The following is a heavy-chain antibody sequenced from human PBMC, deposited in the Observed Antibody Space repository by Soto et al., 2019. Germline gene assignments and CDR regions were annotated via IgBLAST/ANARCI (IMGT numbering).Heavy chain of an antibody. CDR2: ISSSSSYI. CDR3: ARNDPPPYSSGWYYDY. D-gene: IGHD6-19*01. CDR1: GFTFSSYS. J-gene: IGHJ4*02. V-gene: IGHV3-21*01. Sequence: EVQLVESGGGLVKPGGSLRLSCAASGFTFSSYSMNWVRQAPGKGLEWVSSISSSSSYIYYADSVKGRFTISRDNDKNSRYLQMNSLRAEDPALYYCARNDPPPYSSGWYYDYWGQGTLVTVSS.